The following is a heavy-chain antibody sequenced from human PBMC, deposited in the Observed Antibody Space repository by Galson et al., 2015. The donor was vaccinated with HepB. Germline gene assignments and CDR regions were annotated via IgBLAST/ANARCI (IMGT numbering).Heavy chain of an antibody. CDR2: FDPEDGET. J-gene: IGHJ2*01. CDR3: ATRQLWSRGKWYFDL. Sequence: SVKVSCKVSGYTLTELSMHWVRQAPGKGLEWMGGFDPEDGETIYAQKFQGRVTMTEDTSTDTAYMELSSLRSEDTAVYYCATRQLWSRGKWYFDLWGRGTLVTVSS. V-gene: IGHV1-24*01. D-gene: IGHD5-18*01. CDR1: GYTLTELS.